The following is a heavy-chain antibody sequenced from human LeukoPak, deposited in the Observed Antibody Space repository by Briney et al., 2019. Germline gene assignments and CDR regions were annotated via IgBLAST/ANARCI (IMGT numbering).Heavy chain of an antibody. CDR2: INPNSGGT. CDR1: GYTFTGYY. D-gene: IGHD3-10*01. V-gene: IGHV1-2*02. J-gene: IGHJ4*02. Sequence: PEASVKVSCKASGYTFTGYYMHWVRQAPGQGLEWMGWINPNSGGTNYAQKFQGRVTMTRNTSISTAYMELSSLRSEDTAVYYCARGVGRFGELYDDWDYWGQGTLVTVSS. CDR3: ARGVGRFGELYDDWDY.